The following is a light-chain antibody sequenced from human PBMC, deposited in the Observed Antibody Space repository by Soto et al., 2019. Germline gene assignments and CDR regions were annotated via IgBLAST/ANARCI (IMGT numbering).Light chain of an antibody. CDR1: QSISSY. CDR2: DAS. V-gene: IGKV3-11*01. CDR3: QQLTDWPPQWT. J-gene: IGKJ1*01. Sequence: EVVLPQSPDTLSLPPGARAPLSCRASQSISSYLAWYQQKPGQAPRLLIYDASSRATGIPARFSGSGSGTDFTLTISSLEPEDFAVYYCQQLTDWPPQWTFGQGTKV.